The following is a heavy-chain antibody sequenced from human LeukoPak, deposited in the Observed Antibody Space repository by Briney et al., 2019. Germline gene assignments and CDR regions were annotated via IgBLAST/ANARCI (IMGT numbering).Heavy chain of an antibody. V-gene: IGHV4-39*01. D-gene: IGHD3-3*01. Sequence: PSETLSLTCTVSGDSMSSSNYYWAWIRQPPGKGLEWIGTIYYSGSTYYNPSLNSRVTISVDTSKNQFSLKVNSVSAADTAVYYCARLSQFGVLRFSYYMDVWGKGTTVTVSS. CDR1: GDSMSSSNYY. J-gene: IGHJ6*03. CDR2: IYYSGST. CDR3: ARLSQFGVLRFSYYMDV.